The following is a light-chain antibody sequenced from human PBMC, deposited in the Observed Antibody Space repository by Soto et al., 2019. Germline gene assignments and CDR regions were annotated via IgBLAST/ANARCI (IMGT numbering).Light chain of an antibody. CDR3: QSYDSSLSGHNYV. CDR1: SSNIGAGYD. J-gene: IGLJ1*01. CDR2: GNS. V-gene: IGLV1-40*01. Sequence: QSVLTQPPSVSGAPGQRVTISCTGSSSNIGAGYDVHWYQQLPGTAPKLLIYGNSNRPSGVPDRFSGSKSGTSASLAITGLQAEDEADYYCQSYDSSLSGHNYVFGTGTKLPVL.